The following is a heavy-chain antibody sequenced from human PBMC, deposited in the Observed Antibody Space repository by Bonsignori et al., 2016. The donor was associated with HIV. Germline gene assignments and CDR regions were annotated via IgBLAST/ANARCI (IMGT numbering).Heavy chain of an antibody. Sequence: SVKVSCKASGVTFTNHAISWVRQAPGQGLEWMGGIIPVLGNVDYAPRFQGRVTIAADRSTATAFMELSSLTSADTAIYYCCLYGSGRPYDDWGQGTLVTVSS. J-gene: IGHJ4*02. CDR1: GVTFTNHA. V-gene: IGHV1-69*10. D-gene: IGHD3-10*01. CDR3: CLYGSGRPYDD. CDR2: IIPVLGNV.